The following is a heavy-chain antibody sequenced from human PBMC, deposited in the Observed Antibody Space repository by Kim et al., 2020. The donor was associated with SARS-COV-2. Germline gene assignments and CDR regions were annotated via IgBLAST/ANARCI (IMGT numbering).Heavy chain of an antibody. V-gene: IGHV3-23*01. CDR1: GSTFSSYA. D-gene: IGHD1-26*01. CDR3: AEDFYSGSYSIFDY. CDR2: ISGSGGST. J-gene: IGHJ4*02. Sequence: GGSLRLSCAVSGSTFSSYAMSWVRQAPGKGLEWVSAISGSGGSTYSADSVKGRFTISRDNSKNTLYLQMNSLRAEDTAVYYCAEDFYSGSYSIFDYWGQGTLVTVSS.